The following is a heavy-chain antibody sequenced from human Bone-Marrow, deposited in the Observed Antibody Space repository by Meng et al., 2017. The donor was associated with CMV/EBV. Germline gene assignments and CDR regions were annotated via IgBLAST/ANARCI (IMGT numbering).Heavy chain of an antibody. CDR1: GFTFSSYW. CDR2: IKQDGSEK. CDR3: ARSSYYDFWSGYYTAYYYYGMDV. J-gene: IGHJ6*02. D-gene: IGHD3-3*01. V-gene: IGHV3-7*01. Sequence: GSLKISCAASGFTFSSYWMSWVRQAPGKGLEWVANIKQDGSEKYYVDSVKGRFTISRDNAKNSLYLQMNSLRAEDTAVYYCARSSYYDFWSGYYTAYYYYGMDVWGQGTTVTVSS.